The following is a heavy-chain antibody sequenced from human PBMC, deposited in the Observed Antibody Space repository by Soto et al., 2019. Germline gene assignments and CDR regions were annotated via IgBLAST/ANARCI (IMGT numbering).Heavy chain of an antibody. CDR1: GYSFTSHG. Sequence: QVQLVQSGAEVKKPGASVKVSCKASGYSFTSHGISWVRQAPGQGLEWMAWISASNGDTNYAQKFQGRVTVTTDTATSTGYMELRSLRSENTAVYYCARMVRGSNIDYYHYMDVWGKGTTLTVSS. CDR3: ARMVRGSNIDYYHYMDV. V-gene: IGHV1-18*01. J-gene: IGHJ6*03. CDR2: ISASNGDT. D-gene: IGHD3-10*01.